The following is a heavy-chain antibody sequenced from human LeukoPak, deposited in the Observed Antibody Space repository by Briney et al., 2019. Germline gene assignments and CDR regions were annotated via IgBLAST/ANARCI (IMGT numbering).Heavy chain of an antibody. Sequence: PGGSLRLSCAASGFTFSTYWMSWVRQAPGKGLEWVATIKQDGSEKHYVDSVKGRFTISRDNTNNSLFLQMDSLRAEDTAFYYCSREDYFGSGSPAYWGQGTLVTVSS. CDR2: IKQDGSEK. D-gene: IGHD3-10*01. V-gene: IGHV3-7*01. CDR1: GFTFSTYW. J-gene: IGHJ4*02. CDR3: SREDYFGSGSPAY.